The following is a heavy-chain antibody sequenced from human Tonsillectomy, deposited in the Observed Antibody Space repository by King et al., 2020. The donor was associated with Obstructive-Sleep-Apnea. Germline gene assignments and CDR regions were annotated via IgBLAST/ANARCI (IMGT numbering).Heavy chain of an antibody. CDR2: ISYDGSNK. CDR3: ARELGSWYVDYYYGMDV. V-gene: IGHV3-30*04. J-gene: IGHJ6*02. CDR1: RFTFSSYA. D-gene: IGHD6-13*01. Sequence: VQLVESGGGVVQPGRSLRLSCAASRFTFSSYAMHWVRQAPGKGLEWVAVISYDGSNKYYADSVKGRFTISRDNSKNTLYLQMNSLRAEDTAVYYCARELGSWYVDYYYGMDVWGQGTTVTVSS.